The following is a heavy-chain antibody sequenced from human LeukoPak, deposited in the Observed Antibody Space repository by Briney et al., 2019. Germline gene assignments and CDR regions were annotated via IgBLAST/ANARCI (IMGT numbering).Heavy chain of an antibody. D-gene: IGHD5-18*01. CDR1: GFAFGDYA. J-gene: IGHJ6*03. Sequence: RSLRLSCTTSGFAFGDYAMCGVRQAPGKGQGWVAFIRSKDFGGTTNYAASVKGRFTISRDDSKSIAYLQMNSLKTEDTAVYYCSRETIQVWSRYYYYYMAVWGEGTTVTVSS. V-gene: IGHV3-49*04. CDR2: IRSKDFGGTT. CDR3: SRETIQVWSRYYYYYMAV.